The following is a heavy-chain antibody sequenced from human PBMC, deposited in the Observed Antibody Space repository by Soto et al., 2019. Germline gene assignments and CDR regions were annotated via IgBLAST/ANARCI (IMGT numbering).Heavy chain of an antibody. Sequence: RASVKVSCKASGYSFTSYAMSWVRQAPGQGLEWMGWINAYNGNTKYAQKFQDRVTMTTDTSTNTVYMELRSLTSDDTAVYYCARDGVAVTTGISGYWGQGTLVTVSS. D-gene: IGHD4-4*01. CDR1: GYSFTSYA. J-gene: IGHJ4*02. CDR3: ARDGVAVTTGISGY. CDR2: INAYNGNT. V-gene: IGHV1-18*01.